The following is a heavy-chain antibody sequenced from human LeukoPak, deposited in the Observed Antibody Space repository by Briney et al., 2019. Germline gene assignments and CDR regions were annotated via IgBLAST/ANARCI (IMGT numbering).Heavy chain of an antibody. CDR2: ISWNSASV. J-gene: IGHJ4*02. D-gene: IGHD6-13*01. V-gene: IGHV3-9*01. CDR1: GFTIDDYG. Sequence: GGSLRLSCEASGFTIDDYGMHWVRQAPGKGLEWVLTISWNSASVGYVDSGKGRFTISRDNAKKTLYLQMNSLRPEDTALYYCAKDYGYSSSWYDYWGQGTLVTVSS. CDR3: AKDYGYSSSWYDY.